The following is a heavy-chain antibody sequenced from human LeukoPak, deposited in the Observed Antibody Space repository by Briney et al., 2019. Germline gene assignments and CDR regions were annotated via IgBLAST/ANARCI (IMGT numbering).Heavy chain of an antibody. J-gene: IGHJ3*02. D-gene: IGHD5-12*01. CDR3: ARAGAYSGYDSHDAFDI. CDR2: ISSSSSYI. CDR1: GFTFSSYS. V-gene: IGHV3-21*01. Sequence: GGSLRLSCAASGFTFSSYSMNWVRQAPGKGLEWVSSISSSSSYIYYADSVKGRFTISRDNAKNSLYLQMNSLRAEDTAVYYCARAGAYSGYDSHDAFDIWGQGTMVTVSS.